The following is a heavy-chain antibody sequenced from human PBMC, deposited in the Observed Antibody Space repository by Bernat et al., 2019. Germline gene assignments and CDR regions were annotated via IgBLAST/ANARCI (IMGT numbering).Heavy chain of an antibody. D-gene: IGHD3-3*01. CDR3: ANNPDFWPPYYYYGMDV. CDR1: GFTFDDYA. J-gene: IGHJ6*02. V-gene: IGHV3-43*02. Sequence: EVQLVESGGGVVQPGGSLRLSCAASGFTFDDYAMHWVRQAPGKGLEWVSLISGDGGRTYYADSVKGRFTISRDNSKNSLYLQMNNLRTEETALYYCANNPDFWPPYYYYGMDVWGQGTTVTVSS. CDR2: ISGDGGRT.